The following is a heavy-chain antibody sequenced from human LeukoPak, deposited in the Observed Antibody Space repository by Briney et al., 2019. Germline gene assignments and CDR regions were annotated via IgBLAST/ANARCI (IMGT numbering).Heavy chain of an antibody. D-gene: IGHD1-26*01. Sequence: GGSLRLSCAASGFTFSSYAMSWVRQAPGKGLEWVSAISGSGGSTYYADSVKGRFTISRDNSKNTLYLQMNSLRAEDTAVYYCAKWEFRIYYYGMDAWGQGTTVTVSS. J-gene: IGHJ6*02. CDR1: GFTFSSYA. V-gene: IGHV3-23*01. CDR2: ISGSGGST. CDR3: AKWEFRIYYYGMDA.